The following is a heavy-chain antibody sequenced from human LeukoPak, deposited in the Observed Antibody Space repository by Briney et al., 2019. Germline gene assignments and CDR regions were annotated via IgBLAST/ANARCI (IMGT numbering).Heavy chain of an antibody. J-gene: IGHJ4*02. D-gene: IGHD3-3*01. CDR3: AREGGFFRPLDY. CDR2: IYHSGST. CDR1: GGSISNFY. Sequence: SETLSLTCTVSGGSISNFYWSWIRQPPGKGLEWLGCIYHSGSTNYNPSLKSRVTISVDLSENHISLKLTSVTAADTAVYYCAREGGFFRPLDYWGQGTLVTVSS. V-gene: IGHV4-59*12.